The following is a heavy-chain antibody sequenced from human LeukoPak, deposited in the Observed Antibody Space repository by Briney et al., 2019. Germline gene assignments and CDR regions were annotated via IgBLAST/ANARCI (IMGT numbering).Heavy chain of an antibody. CDR1: GYTFTSYY. Sequence: ASVKVSCKASGYTFTSYYMHWVRQAPGQGLEWMGIINPSGGSTSYAQKFQGRVTMTEDTSTDTAYMELSSLRSEDTAVYYCATDVITMVRGVAYWGQGTLVTVSS. J-gene: IGHJ4*02. CDR3: ATDVITMVRGVAY. V-gene: IGHV1-46*01. D-gene: IGHD3-10*01. CDR2: INPSGGST.